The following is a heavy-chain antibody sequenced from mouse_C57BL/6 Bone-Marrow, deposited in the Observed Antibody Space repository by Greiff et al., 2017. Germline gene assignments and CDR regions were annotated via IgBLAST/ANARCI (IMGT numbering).Heavy chain of an antibody. D-gene: IGHD2-3*01. CDR1: GFTFSDYG. CDR3: AIIYDDSYYYAMDY. CDR2: ISSGSSTI. Sequence: EVKLVESGGGLVKPGGSLKLSCAASGFTFSDYGMHWVRQAPEKGLEWVAYISSGSSTIYYADTVKGRFTISRDNAKNTLFLQMTSLRSEDTAMYYCAIIYDDSYYYAMDYWGQGTSVTVSS. V-gene: IGHV5-17*01. J-gene: IGHJ4*01.